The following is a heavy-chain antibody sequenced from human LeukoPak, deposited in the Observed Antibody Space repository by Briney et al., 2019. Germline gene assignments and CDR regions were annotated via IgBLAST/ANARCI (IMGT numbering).Heavy chain of an antibody. J-gene: IGHJ3*02. D-gene: IGHD2-15*01. Sequence: SETLSLTCAVYGGSFSGYYWSWIRQPPGKGLEWIGEINHSGSTNYNPSLKSRVTISVDTSKNQFSLKLSSVTAADTAVYYCARSYCSGGSCYSGHDAFDIWDQGTMVTVSS. V-gene: IGHV4-34*01. CDR1: GGSFSGYY. CDR2: INHSGST. CDR3: ARSYCSGGSCYSGHDAFDI.